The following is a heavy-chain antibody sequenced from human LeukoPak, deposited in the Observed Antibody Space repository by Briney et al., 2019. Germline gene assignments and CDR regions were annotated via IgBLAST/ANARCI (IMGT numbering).Heavy chain of an antibody. Sequence: SETLSLTCTVSGGSIGTSYWSWIRQPPGKGLEWIGYLFYNGRTNSNSSLKRRVTTSVDTSKNQFSLKLSSVTAADTAVYYCARGAGYYDILTGYIRGYFFDYWGQGILVTVSS. V-gene: IGHV4-59*01. J-gene: IGHJ4*02. D-gene: IGHD3-9*01. CDR1: GGSIGTSY. CDR3: ARGAGYYDILTGYIRGYFFDY. CDR2: LFYNGRT.